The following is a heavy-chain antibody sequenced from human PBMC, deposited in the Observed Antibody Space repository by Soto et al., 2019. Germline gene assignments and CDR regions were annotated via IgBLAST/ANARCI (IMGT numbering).Heavy chain of an antibody. V-gene: IGHV4-61*01. Sequence: SETLSLTCTVSGGSVSSGSYYWSWIRQPPGKGLEWIGYIYYSGSTNYNPSLKSRATISVDTSKNQFSLKLSSVTAADTAVYYCAREQVPYYYDSSGYLVDYWGQGTLVTVSS. CDR2: IYYSGST. CDR3: AREQVPYYYDSSGYLVDY. J-gene: IGHJ4*02. CDR1: GGSVSSGSYY. D-gene: IGHD3-22*01.